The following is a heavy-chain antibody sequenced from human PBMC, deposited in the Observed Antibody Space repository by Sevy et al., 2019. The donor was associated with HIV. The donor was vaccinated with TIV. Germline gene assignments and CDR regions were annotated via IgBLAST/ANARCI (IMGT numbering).Heavy chain of an antibody. D-gene: IGHD3-22*01. CDR3: ARESYYDSTSLGSFDV. J-gene: IGHJ3*01. CDR2: ISADGGVK. Sequence: GGSLRLSCAASGFIFSNYAMTWVRQAPGRGLEWVAIISADGGVKYYADSVKGRLTICRDNSDNTLSLQMNSLRTEESALYYCARESYYDSTSLGSFDVWGQGTMVTVSS. CDR1: GFIFSNYA. V-gene: IGHV3-30-3*01.